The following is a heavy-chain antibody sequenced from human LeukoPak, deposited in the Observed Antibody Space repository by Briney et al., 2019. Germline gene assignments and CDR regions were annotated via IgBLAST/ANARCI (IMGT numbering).Heavy chain of an antibody. D-gene: IGHD3-22*01. CDR1: GYTFTSYG. V-gene: IGHV1-18*01. CDR2: ISAYNGNT. Sequence: GASVKVSCKASGYTFTSYGISWVRQAPGQGLEWMGWISAYNGNTNYAQKLQGRVTMTTDTSTSTAYMELRSLRSDDTAVYYCARDEEVGDSSGYPDYWGQGTLVTVSS. CDR3: ARDEEVGDSSGYPDY. J-gene: IGHJ4*02.